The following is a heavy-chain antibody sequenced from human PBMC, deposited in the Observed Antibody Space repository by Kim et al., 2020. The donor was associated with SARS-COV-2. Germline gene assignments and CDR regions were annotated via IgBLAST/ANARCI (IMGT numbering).Heavy chain of an antibody. Sequence: SETLSLTCTVSGGSISSYYWSWIRQPPGKGLEWIGYIYYSGSTNYNPSLKSRVTISVDTSRNQFSLKLSSVTAADTAVYYCASEALYGPFDYWGQGTLVTVSS. CDR3: ASEALYGPFDY. J-gene: IGHJ4*02. D-gene: IGHD3-16*01. CDR1: GGSISSYY. CDR2: IYYSGST. V-gene: IGHV4-59*08.